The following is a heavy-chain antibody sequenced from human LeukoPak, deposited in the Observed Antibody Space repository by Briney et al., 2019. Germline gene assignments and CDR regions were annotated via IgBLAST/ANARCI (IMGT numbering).Heavy chain of an antibody. Sequence: SESLSVTPVVPGGSISGYYWSWRRQRAGKRLWWIGRVYIVGSTTYNPPLKSRVNMSVETSKNQFSLKLSSVTAADTAVYYCARVVGQPEGPKDYWAKGTLVTVSS. CDR3: ARVVGQPEGPKDY. V-gene: IGHV4-4*07. D-gene: IGHD3-16*01. CDR1: GGSISGYY. J-gene: IGHJ4*02. CDR2: VYIVGST.